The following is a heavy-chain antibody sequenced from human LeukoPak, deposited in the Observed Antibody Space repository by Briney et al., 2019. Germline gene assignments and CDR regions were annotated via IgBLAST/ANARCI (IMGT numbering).Heavy chain of an antibody. CDR1: GAFISSGTYY. CDR3: ARGFVTTGGGGVSMDV. CDR2: FYISGST. D-gene: IGHD2-8*02. J-gene: IGHJ6*03. Sequence: PSETLSLTCTVSGAFISSGTYYWSWIRQPAGKGLEWIGRFYISGSTHYNPSLKSRVTISVDTSKNQFSLKVNSVTAADTAVYYRARGFVTTGGGGVSMDVWGKGTTVTVSS. V-gene: IGHV4-61*02.